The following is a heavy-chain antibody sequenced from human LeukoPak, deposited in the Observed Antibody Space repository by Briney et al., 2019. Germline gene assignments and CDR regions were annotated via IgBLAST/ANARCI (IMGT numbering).Heavy chain of an antibody. J-gene: IGHJ4*02. D-gene: IGHD3-22*01. Sequence: GGSLRLSCAASGFTFSSYSMNWVRQAPGKGLEWVSSISSSSSYIYYADSVKGRFTISRDNAKNSLYLQMNSLRAEDTAVYNCASLYYYDSSGRDYWGQGTLVTVSS. CDR3: ASLYYYDSSGRDY. CDR2: ISSSSSYI. CDR1: GFTFSSYS. V-gene: IGHV3-21*01.